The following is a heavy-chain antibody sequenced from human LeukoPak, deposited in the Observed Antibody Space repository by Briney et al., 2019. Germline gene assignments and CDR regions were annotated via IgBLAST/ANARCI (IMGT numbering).Heavy chain of an antibody. CDR1: GFTFSSYS. J-gene: IGHJ6*03. V-gene: IGHV3-21*01. D-gene: IGHD3-10*01. CDR2: ISSSSSYI. CDR3: ARDHVGENYYYYYMDV. Sequence: GGSLRLSCAASGFTFSSYSMNWVRQAPGKGLEWVSSISSSSSYIYYADSVKGRFTISRGNAKNSLYLQMNSLRAEDTAVYYCARDHVGENYYYYYMDVWGKGTTVTVSS.